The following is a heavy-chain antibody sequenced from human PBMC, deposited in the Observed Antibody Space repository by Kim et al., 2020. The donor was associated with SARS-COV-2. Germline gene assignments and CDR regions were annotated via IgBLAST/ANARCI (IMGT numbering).Heavy chain of an antibody. D-gene: IGHD3-22*01. V-gene: IGHV3-15*01. CDR2: IKSKTDGGTT. CDR3: TTVHYDSSGLVPHSGRDY. J-gene: IGHJ4*02. Sequence: GGSLRLSCAASGFTFSNAWMSWVRQAPGKGLEWVGRIKSKTDGGTTDYAAPVKGRFTISRDDSKNTLYLQMNSLKTEDTAVYYCTTVHYDSSGLVPHSGRDYWGQGTLVTVSS. CDR1: GFTFSNAW.